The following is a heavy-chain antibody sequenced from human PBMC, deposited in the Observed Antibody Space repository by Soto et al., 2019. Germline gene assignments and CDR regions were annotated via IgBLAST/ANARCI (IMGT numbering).Heavy chain of an antibody. CDR1: GDSVSSNTAA. CDR3: AGTTSLQSYYMDF. Sequence: PSQTLSLTCVISGDSVSSNTAAWNWIRQSPSGGLEWLGRTYYRSSWYNDYAVSVRGRITINPDTSENQLSLHVYSVTAEDTAVYYCAGTTSLQSYYMDFWGRGTSVTVSS. V-gene: IGHV6-1*01. D-gene: IGHD1-7*01. CDR2: TYYRSSWYN. J-gene: IGHJ6*03.